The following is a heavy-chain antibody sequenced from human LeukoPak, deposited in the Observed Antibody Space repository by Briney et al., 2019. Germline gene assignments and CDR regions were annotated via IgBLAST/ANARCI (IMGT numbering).Heavy chain of an antibody. CDR3: ASLSVRQLTLDV. D-gene: IGHD1-1*01. V-gene: IGHV4-59*01. CDR1: GGSISRYY. J-gene: IGHJ6*02. CDR2: VYFTGNT. Sequence: SETLSLTCTLSGGSISRYYWSWVRQPPGKGLEWSGYVYFTGNTNYNPSLKSRLAISVDTSKNLLSLTLSSVTAADTAVYFCASLSVRQLTLDVWGQGTTVTVSS.